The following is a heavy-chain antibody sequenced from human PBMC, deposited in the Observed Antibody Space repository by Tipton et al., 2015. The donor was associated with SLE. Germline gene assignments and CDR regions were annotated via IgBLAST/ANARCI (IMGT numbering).Heavy chain of an antibody. D-gene: IGHD3-22*01. CDR3: ARDSGLGTYDSSGYYSPDAFDI. CDR2: IYYSGST. V-gene: IGHV4-61*01. CDR1: GGSISSSTYY. Sequence: TLSLTCTVSGGSISSSTYYWNWIRQPPGKGLEWIGYIYYSGSTNYNPSLKSRVTISLDTSKNQFSLKLSSVTAADTAVYYCARDSGLGTYDSSGYYSPDAFDIWGQGTMVTVSS. J-gene: IGHJ3*02.